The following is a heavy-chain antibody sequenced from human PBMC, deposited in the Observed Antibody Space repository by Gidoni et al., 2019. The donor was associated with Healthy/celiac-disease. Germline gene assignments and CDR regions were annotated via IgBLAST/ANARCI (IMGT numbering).Heavy chain of an antibody. CDR3: TIDWDGADSDY. Sequence: VQLVESGGGLVQPGRYVRLSCTASGFTVGDYSRSWFRQAPGKGLEWVGFIRSKAYGATPEYAASVKGIFTISRDDSKSIAYLQMNSLKTEDTAVYYCTIDWDGADSDYWGQGTLVTVSS. V-gene: IGHV3-49*03. J-gene: IGHJ4*02. CDR2: IRSKAYGATP. D-gene: IGHD2-21*01. CDR1: GFTVGDYS.